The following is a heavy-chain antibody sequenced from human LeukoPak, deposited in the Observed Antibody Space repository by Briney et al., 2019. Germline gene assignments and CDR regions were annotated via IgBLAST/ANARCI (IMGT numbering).Heavy chain of an antibody. Sequence: SETLSLTCAVYGGSFSGYYWSWIRQPPGKGLEWIGEINHSGSTNYNPSLKSRVTISVDTSKNQFSLKLSPVTAADTAVYYCARGRITKYNWFDPWGQGTLVTVSS. CDR1: GGSFSGYY. J-gene: IGHJ5*02. V-gene: IGHV4-34*01. CDR3: ARGRITKYNWFDP. D-gene: IGHD1-1*01. CDR2: INHSGST.